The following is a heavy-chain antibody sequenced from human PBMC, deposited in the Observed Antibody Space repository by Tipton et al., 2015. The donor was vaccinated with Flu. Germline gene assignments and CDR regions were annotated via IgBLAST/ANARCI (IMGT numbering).Heavy chain of an antibody. V-gene: IGHV1-8*03. D-gene: IGHD1-26*01. CDR1: GYTFTSYD. CDR2: MNPNSGNT. Sequence: QVQLVQSGAEVKKPGASVKVSCKASGYTFTSYDINWVRQATGQGLEWMGWMNPNSGNTGYAQKFQGRLTITRNTSINTAYMELSNLRSEDTAVYYCTAGVGATDHDYWGQGTLVTVSS. CDR3: TAGVGATDHDY. J-gene: IGHJ4*02.